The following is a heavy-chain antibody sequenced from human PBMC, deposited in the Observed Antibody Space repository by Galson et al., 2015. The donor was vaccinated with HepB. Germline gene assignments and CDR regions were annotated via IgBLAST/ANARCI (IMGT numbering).Heavy chain of an antibody. J-gene: IGHJ6*02. CDR2: LTGGGGHT. V-gene: IGHV3-23*01. Sequence: SLRLSCAASGFTFSSYAMAWVRQAPGKGLEWVSSLTGGGGHTYYADSVTGRFTISRDNSKNTLYLEMNSLRAEDTALYYCAKTGYNSSWKNGMDVWGQGTTGTGSS. CDR3: AKTGYNSSWKNGMDV. CDR1: GFTFSSYA. D-gene: IGHD6-13*01.